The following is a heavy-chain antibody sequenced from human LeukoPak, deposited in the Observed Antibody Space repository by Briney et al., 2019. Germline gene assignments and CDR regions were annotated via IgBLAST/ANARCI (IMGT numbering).Heavy chain of an antibody. Sequence: PGGSQTLSCSVSGFTFKSYEMNWVRLAPGKRQEWIAYISSGGTTIFYADSVKGRFTVSRDNDKSLLYLQMNSLRPDDTATYYCVRSLTIAVAGTDLWGQGTVVTVS. CDR2: ISSGGTTI. CDR3: VRSLTIAVAGTDL. D-gene: IGHD6-19*01. J-gene: IGHJ5*02. CDR1: GFTFKSYE. V-gene: IGHV3-48*03.